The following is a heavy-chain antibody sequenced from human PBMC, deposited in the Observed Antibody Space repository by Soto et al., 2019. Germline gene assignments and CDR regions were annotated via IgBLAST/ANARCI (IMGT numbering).Heavy chain of an antibody. Sequence: GASVKVSCKASGGTFSSYAISWVRQAPGQGLEWMGGIIPIFGTANYAQKFQGRVTITADESTSTAYMELSSLRSEDTAVYYCASHDTARAPFDYWGQGTLVTVSS. CDR2: IIPIFGTA. CDR1: GGTFSSYA. CDR3: ASHDTARAPFDY. J-gene: IGHJ4*02. D-gene: IGHD5-18*01. V-gene: IGHV1-69*13.